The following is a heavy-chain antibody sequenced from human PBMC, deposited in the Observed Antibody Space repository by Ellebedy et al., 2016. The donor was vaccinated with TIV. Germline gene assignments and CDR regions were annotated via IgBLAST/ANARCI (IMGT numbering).Heavy chain of an antibody. D-gene: IGHD1-26*01. CDR1: GGTFSSYA. J-gene: IGHJ4*02. Sequence: ASVKVSCEASGGTFSSYAISWVRQAPGQGLEWMGGTIPIFGTANYAQKFQGRVTITADKSTSTAYMELSRLRSDDTAVYYCARGGGSYSDYWGQGILVTVSS. CDR2: TIPIFGTA. CDR3: ARGGGSYSDY. V-gene: IGHV1-69*06.